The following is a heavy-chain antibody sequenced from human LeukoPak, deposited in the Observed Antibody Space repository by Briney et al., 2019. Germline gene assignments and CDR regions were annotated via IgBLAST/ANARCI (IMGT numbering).Heavy chain of an antibody. V-gene: IGHV3-74*01. CDR1: GFTFSSYW. J-gene: IGHJ4*02. D-gene: IGHD3-22*01. CDR2: IDSDGSTT. Sequence: PGGSLTLSCAASGFTFSSYWMHWVRQAPGKGLVWVSRIDSDGSTTRYADSVKGRFTISRDNAKNTLYLQMNSLRAEDTAVYYCARVGYDNNVFDYWGQGTLVTVSS. CDR3: ARVGYDNNVFDY.